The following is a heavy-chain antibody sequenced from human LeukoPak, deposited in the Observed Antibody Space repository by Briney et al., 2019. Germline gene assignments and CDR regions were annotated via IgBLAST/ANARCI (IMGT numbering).Heavy chain of an antibody. J-gene: IGHJ3*02. CDR3: ATGIGYDVFDI. CDR1: GFTFSRYA. Sequence: GRSLRLSCAASGFTFSRYAMYWVRQTPGKGLEWVAVISYGGSNKYYADSVKGRFTISRDNSKNTLYLQMNSLRADDTAVYYCATGIGYDVFDIWGQGTMVTVSS. V-gene: IGHV3-30-3*01. CDR2: ISYGGSNK. D-gene: IGHD1-1*01.